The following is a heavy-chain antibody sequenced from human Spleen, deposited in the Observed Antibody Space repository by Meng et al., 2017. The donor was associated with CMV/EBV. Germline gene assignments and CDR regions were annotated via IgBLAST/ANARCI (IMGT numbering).Heavy chain of an antibody. J-gene: IGHJ4*02. Sequence: KASRTTFYSYSIYWVRQAPGQGLECVGGIIPIFGTVNYAQRFQSRVTITTDESTSTAYMELSSLRSDDTAMYYCARSHTNDYGDFGYWGQGTLVTVFS. V-gene: IGHV1-69*05. CDR2: IIPIFGTV. D-gene: IGHD4-17*01. CDR1: RTTFYSYS. CDR3: ARSHTNDYGDFGY.